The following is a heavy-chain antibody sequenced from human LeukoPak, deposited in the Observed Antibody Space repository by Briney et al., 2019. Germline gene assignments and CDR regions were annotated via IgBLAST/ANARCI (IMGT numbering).Heavy chain of an antibody. CDR3: TRDQFFDYDNDDAFDV. V-gene: IGHV3-21*04. J-gene: IGHJ3*01. CDR1: GFSLKTYN. D-gene: IGHD3-22*01. Sequence: GGSLRLSCAASGFSLKTYNMNWVRQAPGKGLEWVSSMTSSRYIYYAGSVKGRFTISRDDANNLVFLQMHSLRAEDTAIYYCTRDQFFDYDNDDAFDVWGQGTKVIVSS. CDR2: MTSSRYI.